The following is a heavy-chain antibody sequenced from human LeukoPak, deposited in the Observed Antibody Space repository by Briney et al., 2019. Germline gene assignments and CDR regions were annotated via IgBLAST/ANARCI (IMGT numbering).Heavy chain of an antibody. V-gene: IGHV3-21*01. CDR1: GFTFSSYS. CDR2: INILSNYI. D-gene: IGHD6-19*01. J-gene: IGHJ4*02. Sequence: PGGSLRLSCAASGFTFSSYSMNWVRQAPGKGLEWVSSINILSNYIYYADSVKGRFTISRDNAKNSLYLQMNSLRAEDTAVYYCARIRTAVAGTGLYYFDYWGQGTLVTVSS. CDR3: ARIRTAVAGTGLYYFDY.